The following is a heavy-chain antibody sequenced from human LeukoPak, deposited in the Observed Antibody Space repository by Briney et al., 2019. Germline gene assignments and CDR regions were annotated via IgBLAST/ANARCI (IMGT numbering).Heavy chain of an antibody. D-gene: IGHD3-10*01. V-gene: IGHV3-30*02. CDR2: IRFDVSNK. Sequence: PGESLRLSCAASGFTFSSYGMHWVRQAPGKGLEWVAYIRFDVSNKYYADSVKGRFTISRDNSKNTLYLQVISLTAEDTAVYYCAKDDAWLRFGEWSQGTLVTVSS. CDR1: GFTFSSYG. J-gene: IGHJ4*02. CDR3: AKDDAWLRFGE.